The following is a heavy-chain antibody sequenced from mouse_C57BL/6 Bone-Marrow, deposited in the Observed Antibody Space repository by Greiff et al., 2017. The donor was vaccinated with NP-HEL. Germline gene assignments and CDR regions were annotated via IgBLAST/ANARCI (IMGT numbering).Heavy chain of an antibody. CDR1: GFNIKDDY. CDR2: IDPENGDT. Sequence: EVQLQQSGAELVRPGASVKLSCTASGFNIKDDYMHWVKQRPEQGLEWIGWIDPENGDTEYASKFQGKATITADTSSNTAYLQLSSLTSEDTAVYCCTTYDGSTLFAYWGQGTLVTVSA. J-gene: IGHJ3*01. CDR3: TTYDGSTLFAY. V-gene: IGHV14-4*01. D-gene: IGHD2-3*01.